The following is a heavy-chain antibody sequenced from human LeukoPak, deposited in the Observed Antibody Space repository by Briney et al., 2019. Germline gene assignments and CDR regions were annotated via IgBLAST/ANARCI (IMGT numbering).Heavy chain of an antibody. V-gene: IGHV3-53*01. CDR2: IYSGGST. Sequence: GGSLRLSCAASGFTFTSYGMSWFRQAPGKGLEWVSVIYSGGSTYYADSVKGRFTISRDNSKNTLYLQMNSLRAEDTAVYYCAWSTDYWGQGTLVTVSS. D-gene: IGHD3-3*01. CDR3: AWSTDY. J-gene: IGHJ4*02. CDR1: GFTFTSYG.